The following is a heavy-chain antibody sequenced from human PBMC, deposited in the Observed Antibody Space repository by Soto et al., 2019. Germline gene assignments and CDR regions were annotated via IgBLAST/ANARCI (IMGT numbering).Heavy chain of an antibody. CDR1: GGTFSSYT. CDR2: IIPILGIA. D-gene: IGHD2-2*01. Sequence: SVKVSCKASGGTFSSYTISWVRQAPGQGLEWMGRIIPILGIANYAQKFQGRVTITADKSTSTAYMELSSLRSEDTAVYYCARAGRYCSSTSCPKYYFDYWGQGTLVTVSS. CDR3: ARAGRYCSSTSCPKYYFDY. J-gene: IGHJ4*02. V-gene: IGHV1-69*02.